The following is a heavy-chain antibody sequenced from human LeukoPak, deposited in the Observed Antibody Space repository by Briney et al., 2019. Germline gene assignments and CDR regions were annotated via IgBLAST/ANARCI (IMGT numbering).Heavy chain of an antibody. J-gene: IGHJ6*03. Sequence: ASVKVSCKASGYTFTGYYMHWVRQAPGQGLEWMGWINPNSGGTNYAQKFQGRVTMTRDTSISTAYMELSRLRSDDTAVYYCARDGYSSGWYSQYYYYYMDVWGKGTTVTVSS. V-gene: IGHV1-2*02. D-gene: IGHD6-19*01. CDR3: ARDGYSSGWYSQYYYYYMDV. CDR1: GYTFTGYY. CDR2: INPNSGGT.